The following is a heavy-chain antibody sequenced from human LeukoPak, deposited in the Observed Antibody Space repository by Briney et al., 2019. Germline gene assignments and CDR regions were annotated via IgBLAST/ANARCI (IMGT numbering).Heavy chain of an antibody. CDR2: ISSSSVTI. Sequence: AGGSLRLSCAASGFTFSGYSMNWVRQSPGKGLEWVSYISSSSVTIYYADSVKGRFTISRDNAKNSLYLQMNSLRDEDTAVYYCARDRGSSSLHGMDVWGQGTTVTVSS. J-gene: IGHJ6*02. D-gene: IGHD6-13*01. V-gene: IGHV3-48*02. CDR1: GFTFSGYS. CDR3: ARDRGSSSLHGMDV.